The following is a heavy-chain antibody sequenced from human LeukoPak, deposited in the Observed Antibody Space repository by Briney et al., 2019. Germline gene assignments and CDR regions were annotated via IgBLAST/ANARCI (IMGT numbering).Heavy chain of an antibody. Sequence: GASVKVSCKASGYTFTGYYMHWVRQAPGQGLEWMGWISAYNGNTNYAQKLQGRVTMTTDTSTSTAYMELRSLRSDDTAVYYCARDPGPYSGSYQNDRFDYWGQGTLVTVSS. V-gene: IGHV1-18*04. J-gene: IGHJ4*02. CDR3: ARDPGPYSGSYQNDRFDY. D-gene: IGHD1-26*01. CDR1: GYTFTGYY. CDR2: ISAYNGNT.